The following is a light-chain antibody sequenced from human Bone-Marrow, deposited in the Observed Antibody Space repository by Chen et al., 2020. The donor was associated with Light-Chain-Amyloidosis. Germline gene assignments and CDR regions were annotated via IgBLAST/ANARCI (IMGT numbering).Light chain of an antibody. J-gene: IGLJ3*02. CDR3: QVWDRSSDRPV. Sequence: SYVLTQPYSVSVAPGPTATIACGGNTLGTTSVHWYQQTPGQAPLLVVYDDRDRPSGIPERLSGSNSGNTATLTISRVEAGDEADDYCQVWDRSSDRPVFGGGTKLTVL. CDR2: DDR. CDR1: TLGTTS. V-gene: IGLV3-21*02.